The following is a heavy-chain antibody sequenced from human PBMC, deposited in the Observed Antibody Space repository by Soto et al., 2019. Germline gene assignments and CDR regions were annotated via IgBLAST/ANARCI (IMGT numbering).Heavy chain of an antibody. Sequence: SETLSLTCTVSGGSISSYYWSWIRQPPGKGLEWIGYIYYSGSTNYNPSLKSRVTISVDTSKNQFSLKLSSVTAADTAVYYCAREHSSWCGWFDHWGQGNLVTVSS. CDR3: AREHSSWCGWFDH. V-gene: IGHV4-59*01. D-gene: IGHD6-13*01. J-gene: IGHJ5*02. CDR2: IYYSGST. CDR1: GGSISSYY.